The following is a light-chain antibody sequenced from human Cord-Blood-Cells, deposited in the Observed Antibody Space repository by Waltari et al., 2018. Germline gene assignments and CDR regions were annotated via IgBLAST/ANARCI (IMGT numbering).Light chain of an antibody. CDR3: QQSYSTPIT. J-gene: IGKJ5*01. Sequence: DIQMTQSPSSLSASVGDRVTITCRASQSISSYLNWYQQKPGNAPKLLIYAASSLQSGVPSRFSGSGAGTDFTLTISSLQPEDFAAYDCQQSYSTPITSGQGTRLDIK. CDR1: QSISSY. CDR2: AAS. V-gene: IGKV1-39*01.